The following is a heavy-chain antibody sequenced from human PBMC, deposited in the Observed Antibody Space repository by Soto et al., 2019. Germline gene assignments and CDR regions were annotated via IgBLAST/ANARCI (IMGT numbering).Heavy chain of an antibody. CDR2: IYYSGST. J-gene: IGHJ6*02. CDR1: GGSISSSSYY. V-gene: IGHV4-39*02. D-gene: IGHD4-17*01. CDR3: ARDYGEGEQVVYGMDV. Sequence: SETLSLTCTVSGGSISSSSYYWGWIRQPPGKGLEWIGSIYYSGSTYYNPSLKSRVTISVDTSKNQFSLKLSSVTAADTAVYYCARDYGEGEQVVYGMDVWGQGTTVTVSS.